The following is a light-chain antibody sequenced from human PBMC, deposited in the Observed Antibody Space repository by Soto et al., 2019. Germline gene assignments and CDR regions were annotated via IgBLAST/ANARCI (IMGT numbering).Light chain of an antibody. Sequence: EIVMTQSPATLSVSPGEGATLSCRASQSVSSNLAWYQQKPGQAPRLLIYGASTRAAGVPVRFSGSGSGTEFTLTISSLQSEDFAVYYCHQYASSPLTFGGGTKVEIK. V-gene: IGKV3-15*01. J-gene: IGKJ4*01. CDR3: HQYASSPLT. CDR1: QSVSSN. CDR2: GAS.